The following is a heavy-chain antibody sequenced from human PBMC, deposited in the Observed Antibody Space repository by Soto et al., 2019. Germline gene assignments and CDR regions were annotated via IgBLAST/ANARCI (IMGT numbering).Heavy chain of an antibody. CDR2: ISSTTNYI. Sequence: GGSLRLSCAASGFIFARYSMNWVRQAPGKGLEWVSSISSTTNYIYYGDSMKGRFTISRDNAKNSLYLEMNSLRAEDTAVYYCARESEDLTSNFDYWGQGTLVTVSS. CDR1: GFIFARYS. CDR3: ARESEDLTSNFDY. V-gene: IGHV3-21*06. J-gene: IGHJ4*02.